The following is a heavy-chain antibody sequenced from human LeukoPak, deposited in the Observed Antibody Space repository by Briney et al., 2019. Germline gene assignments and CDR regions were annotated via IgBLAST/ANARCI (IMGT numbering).Heavy chain of an antibody. CDR1: GFTFSSYW. CDR2: INSDGSST. J-gene: IGHJ4*02. V-gene: IGHV3-74*01. Sequence: GGSLRLSYAAPGFTFSSYWMHWVREAPGKGLVWVSRINSDGSSTSYADSVKGRFTISRDNAKNTLYLQMNSLRAEDTAVYYCARDSGRDYGDYWGQGTLVTVSS. D-gene: IGHD4-17*01. CDR3: ARDSGRDYGDY.